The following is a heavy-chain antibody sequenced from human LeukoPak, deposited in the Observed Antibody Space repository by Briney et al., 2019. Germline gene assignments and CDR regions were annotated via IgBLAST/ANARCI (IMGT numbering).Heavy chain of an antibody. V-gene: IGHV3-21*03. Sequence: GGSLRLSCAASGFTFSNYSMNWVRQAPGKGLEWVSSISSSGSYIYYADSVKGRFTISRDNAKNSAYLQMNSLRADDTSVYYFATLLLGAMTTVTLADYWGQGTLVTVSS. CDR3: ATLLLGAMTTVTLADY. CDR1: GFTFSNYS. CDR2: ISSSGSYI. J-gene: IGHJ4*02. D-gene: IGHD4-17*01.